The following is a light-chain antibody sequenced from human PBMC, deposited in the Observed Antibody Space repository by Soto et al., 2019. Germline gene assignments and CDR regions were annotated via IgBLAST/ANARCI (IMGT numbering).Light chain of an antibody. CDR2: GAS. CDR1: QSVSSSY. CDR3: QHSRTS. J-gene: IGKJ4*01. Sequence: EIVLTQSPGTLSLSPGERATLSCRASQSVSSSYLAWYQQKPGQAPRQLIYGASSRATGIPDRFSGSGSGTDFTLTITRLEPEDFAVYYCQHSRTSFCGGTRVEIK. V-gene: IGKV3-20*01.